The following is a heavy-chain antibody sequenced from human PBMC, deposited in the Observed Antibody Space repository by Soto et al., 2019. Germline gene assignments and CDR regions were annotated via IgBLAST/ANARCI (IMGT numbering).Heavy chain of an antibody. J-gene: IGHJ5*02. V-gene: IGHV4-59*01. CDR2: LWLSEST. D-gene: IGHD1-20*01. CDR3: ARESSGNHNHNWFDP. CDR1: GGSISPYY. Sequence: QVQLQESGPGLVKPSETLSLTCTVSGGSISPYYWSWVRQSPGKGLEWIGFLWLSESTTYNPSLKGRVTMSVDMSKNQLSLELNSVTAADTAVYYCARESSGNHNHNWFDPWGQGTLVTVSA.